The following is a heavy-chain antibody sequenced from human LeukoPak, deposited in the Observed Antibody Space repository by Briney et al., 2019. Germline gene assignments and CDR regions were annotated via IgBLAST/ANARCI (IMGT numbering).Heavy chain of an antibody. V-gene: IGHV4-61*02. Sequence: PSETLSLTCTVSGGAINSGHFYWSWIRQRAGKGLEWIGRIYTGETTTYNPSVKSRVTISLDTSKNQFSLTSNYVTAADTAIYYWARDCSNSWFDSWGPGALVTVSS. CDR3: ARDCSNSWFDS. CDR1: GGAINSGHFY. J-gene: IGHJ5*01. CDR2: IYTGETT. D-gene: IGHD6-13*01.